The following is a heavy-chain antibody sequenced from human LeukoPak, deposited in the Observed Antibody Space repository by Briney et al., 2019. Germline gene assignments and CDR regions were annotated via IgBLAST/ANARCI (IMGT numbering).Heavy chain of an antibody. CDR1: GFTFSSYS. CDR2: ISSSSSYI. J-gene: IGHJ4*02. V-gene: IGHV3-21*01. D-gene: IGHD2-2*02. CDR3: ARPQSSHTPYYFDY. Sequence: GGSLRLSCAASGFTFSSYSMNWVRQAPGKGLEWVSSISSSSSYIYYADSVKGRFTISRDNAKNSLYLQMNSLRAEDTAVYYCARPQSSHTPYYFDYWGQGTLVTVSS.